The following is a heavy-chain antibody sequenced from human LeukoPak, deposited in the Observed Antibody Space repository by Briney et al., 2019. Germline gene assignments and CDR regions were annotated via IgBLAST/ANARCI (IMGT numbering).Heavy chain of an antibody. CDR3: ARELLNTLPLSYSMDV. CDR2: ISLSGSPI. CDR1: GFTFSTYW. Sequence: PGGSLRLSCAASGFTFSTYWMHWVRQAPGKGLEWISYISLSGSPIYYADSVKGRFTISRDNAKNSLYLQMNSLRAEDTAVYYCARELLNTLPLSYSMDVWGKGATVIVSS. J-gene: IGHJ6*03. V-gene: IGHV3-48*04. D-gene: IGHD4/OR15-4a*01.